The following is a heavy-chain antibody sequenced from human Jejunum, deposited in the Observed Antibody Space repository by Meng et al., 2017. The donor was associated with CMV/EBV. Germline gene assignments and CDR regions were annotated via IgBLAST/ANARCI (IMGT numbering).Heavy chain of an antibody. V-gene: IGHV3-7*04. Sequence: SCAASGFTFRRSSMPWVRQAPGKGLAWVANMAEDGSEIYYVDSVKGRFTISRDNARNSLFLQMNSLRAEDTAVYYCARGWAHLDNWGQGTLVTVSS. CDR1: GFTFRRSS. CDR3: ARGWAHLDN. CDR2: MAEDGSEI. D-gene: IGHD1-26*01. J-gene: IGHJ4*02.